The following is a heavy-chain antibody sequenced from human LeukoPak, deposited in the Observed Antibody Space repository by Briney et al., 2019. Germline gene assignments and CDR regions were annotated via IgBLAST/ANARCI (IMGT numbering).Heavy chain of an antibody. Sequence: PGGSLRLSCAPSGFTFSSYWMHWVRQAPGKGLVWVSRINSDGSSTSYADSVKGRFTISRDNAKNTLYLQMNSLRAEDTAVYYCARDWGSGDYFDYWGQGTLVTVSS. J-gene: IGHJ4*02. D-gene: IGHD3-16*01. CDR2: INSDGSST. V-gene: IGHV3-74*01. CDR1: GFTFSSYW. CDR3: ARDWGSGDYFDY.